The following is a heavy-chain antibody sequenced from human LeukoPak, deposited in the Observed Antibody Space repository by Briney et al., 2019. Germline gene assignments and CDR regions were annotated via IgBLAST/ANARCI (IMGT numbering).Heavy chain of an antibody. V-gene: IGHV1-18*01. CDR3: ARVLSGSYYTTFDY. CDR1: GYTFTSYT. CDR2: ISAYNGNT. D-gene: IGHD3-10*01. J-gene: IGHJ4*02. Sequence: GASVKVSCKASGYTFTSYTISWVRRAPGQGLEWMGWISAYNGNTKYAQKLQGRVTMTTDTSTSTAYMELRSLRSDDTAVYYCARVLSGSYYTTFDYWGQGTLVTVSS.